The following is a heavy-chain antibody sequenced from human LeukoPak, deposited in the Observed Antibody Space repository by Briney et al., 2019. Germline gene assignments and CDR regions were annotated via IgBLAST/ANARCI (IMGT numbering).Heavy chain of an antibody. CDR1: GFTVSSNY. CDR3: AKDFLTVTAGWDY. D-gene: IGHD6-25*01. CDR2: IYSGGST. J-gene: IGHJ4*02. V-gene: IGHV3-53*01. Sequence: GGSLRLSCADSGFTVSSNYMRWVRQAPGKGLEWVSVIYSGGSTHYADSVKGRFTISRDNSKNTLFLQMNSLRAEDTAVYYCAKDFLTVTAGWDYWGQGTLVTVSS.